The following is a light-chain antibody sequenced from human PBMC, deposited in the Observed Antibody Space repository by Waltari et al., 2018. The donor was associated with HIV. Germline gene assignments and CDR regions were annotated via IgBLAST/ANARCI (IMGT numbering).Light chain of an antibody. J-gene: IGLJ2*01. CDR1: TIGSNS. Sequence: SYVLTQPPSVSVAPGKTAMIPCVGTTIGSNSAFWYQQKSGQAPVLVIHFDTDRPSGIPERFSGSNSGNTATLTISRVEAEDEADYFCQVWVTNTENVVFGGGTKLTVL. CDR2: FDT. CDR3: QVWVTNTENVV. V-gene: IGLV3-21*01.